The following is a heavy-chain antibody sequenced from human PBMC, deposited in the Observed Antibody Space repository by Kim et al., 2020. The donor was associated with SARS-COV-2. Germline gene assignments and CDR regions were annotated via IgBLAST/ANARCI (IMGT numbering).Heavy chain of an antibody. Sequence: DPVKGRFTISRHNSKNTMYLQMNSLRAEDTAVYYCAKAYGSGSYYSFDYWGQGTLVTVSS. V-gene: IGHV3-23*01. D-gene: IGHD3-10*01. CDR3: AKAYGSGSYYSFDY. J-gene: IGHJ4*02.